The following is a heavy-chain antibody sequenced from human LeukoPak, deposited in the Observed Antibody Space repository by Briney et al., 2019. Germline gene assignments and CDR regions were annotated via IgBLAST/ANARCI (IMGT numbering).Heavy chain of an antibody. D-gene: IGHD3-10*01. CDR3: AKSPTYYYGSGSYWWDY. Sequence: GGSLRLSCAASGFTFSSYGMSWVRQAPGKGLEWVSAISGSGGSTYYADSVKGRFTISRDNSKNTLYLQMNSLRAEDTAVYYCAKSPTYYYGSGSYWWDYWGQGTLVTVSS. CDR2: ISGSGGST. CDR1: GFTFSSYG. V-gene: IGHV3-23*01. J-gene: IGHJ4*02.